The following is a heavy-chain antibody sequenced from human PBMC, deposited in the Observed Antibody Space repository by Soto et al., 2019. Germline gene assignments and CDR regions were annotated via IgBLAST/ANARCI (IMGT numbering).Heavy chain of an antibody. D-gene: IGHD2-21*02. J-gene: IGHJ5*02. CDR2: IYYSGST. CDR1: GGSISSGGYY. V-gene: IGHV4-31*03. CDR3: ARYIVVVTAIRRAGWFDP. Sequence: QVQLQESGPGLVKPSQTLSLTCTVSGGSISSGGYYWSWIRQHPGKGLEWIGYIYYSGSTSYNPSLKRRVTISVDTSKNQFSLKLSSVTAADTAVYYCARYIVVVTAIRRAGWFDPWGQGTLVTVSS.